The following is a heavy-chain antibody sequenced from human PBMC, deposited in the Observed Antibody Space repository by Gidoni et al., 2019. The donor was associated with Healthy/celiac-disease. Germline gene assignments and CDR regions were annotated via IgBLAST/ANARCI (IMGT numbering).Heavy chain of an antibody. CDR3: AKDGVTIFGVVILTYFDY. CDR1: GFTFSSYS. V-gene: IGHV3-23*01. Sequence: EVQLLESGGGLVQPGGSLRLSYAAPGFTFSSYSMSWVRQAPGKGLGWVSAISGSGGSTYYADSVKGRFTISRDNSKNTLYLQMNSLRAEDTAVYYCAKDGVTIFGVVILTYFDYWGQGTLVTVSS. CDR2: ISGSGGST. D-gene: IGHD3-3*01. J-gene: IGHJ4*02.